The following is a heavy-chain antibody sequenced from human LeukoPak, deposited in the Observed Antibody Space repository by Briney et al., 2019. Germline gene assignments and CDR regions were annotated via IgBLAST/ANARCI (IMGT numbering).Heavy chain of an antibody. CDR1: GFTFSNSA. CDR2: ISGSGGST. CDR3: AKASVMGDHYDY. V-gene: IGHV3-23*01. D-gene: IGHD3-16*01. J-gene: IGHJ4*02. Sequence: GGSLRLSCAASGFTFSNSAMNWVRQAPGKGLEWVSAISGSGGSTYYADSVKGRFTISRDNSKNTLYLQMNSLRAEDTAVYYCAKASVMGDHYDYWGQGTLVTVSS.